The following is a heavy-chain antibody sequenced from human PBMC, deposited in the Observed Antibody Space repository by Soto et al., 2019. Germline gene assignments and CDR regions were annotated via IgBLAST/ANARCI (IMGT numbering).Heavy chain of an antibody. CDR3: ARGLASSSWDPNWFDP. CDR1: GGSISSYY. CDR2: IYYSGST. D-gene: IGHD6-13*01. Sequence: PSETLSLTCTVSGGSISSYYWIWIRQPPGKGLEWIGYIYYSGSTNYNPSLKSRVTISVDTSKNQFSLKLSSVTATDTAVYYCARGLASSSWDPNWFDPWGQGTLVTVSS. J-gene: IGHJ5*02. V-gene: IGHV4-59*01.